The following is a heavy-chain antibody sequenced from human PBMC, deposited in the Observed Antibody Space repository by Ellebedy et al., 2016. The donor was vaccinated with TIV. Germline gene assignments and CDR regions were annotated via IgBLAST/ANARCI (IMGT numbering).Heavy chain of an antibody. CDR3: ARGSRDWDGVDY. J-gene: IGHJ4*02. Sequence: GESLKISXAASGFTFSSYWMHWVRQVPGKGLVWVSRINSDGSNTSYADSVKGRFTISRDDAKNTLYLEINSLRSEDTAVYYCARGSRDWDGVDYWGQGTLVTVSS. CDR1: GFTFSSYW. V-gene: IGHV3-74*01. CDR2: INSDGSNT. D-gene: IGHD2-21*02.